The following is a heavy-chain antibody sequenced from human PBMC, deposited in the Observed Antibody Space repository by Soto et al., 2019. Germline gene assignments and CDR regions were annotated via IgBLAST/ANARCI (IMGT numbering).Heavy chain of an antibody. V-gene: IGHV1-18*01. CDR3: AGRGSSSWFYFDDY. D-gene: IGHD6-13*01. J-gene: IGHJ4*02. Sequence: GASVKVSCKASGYTFTSYGISWVRQAPGQGLEWMGWISAYNGNTNYAQKLQGRVTMTTDTSTSTAYMEMRSLRSDDTALYYCAGRGSSSWFYFDDYWGQGTLVPVSS. CDR1: GYTFTSYG. CDR2: ISAYNGNT.